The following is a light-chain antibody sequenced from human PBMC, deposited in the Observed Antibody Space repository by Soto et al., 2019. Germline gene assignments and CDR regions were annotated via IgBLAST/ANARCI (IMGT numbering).Light chain of an antibody. V-gene: IGKV1-33*01. Sequence: DIHMTQSPCSLSASVGDRVTITCQASQDISNYLNWYQQKPGKAPKLLIYDASNLETGVPSRFSGSGSGTDFTFTISSLQPEDIATYYCQQYDNLPLTFGGGTKVDIK. CDR1: QDISNY. CDR3: QQYDNLPLT. CDR2: DAS. J-gene: IGKJ4*01.